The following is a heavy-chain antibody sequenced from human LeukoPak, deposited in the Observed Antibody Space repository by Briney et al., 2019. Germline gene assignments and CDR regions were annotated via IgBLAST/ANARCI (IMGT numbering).Heavy chain of an antibody. D-gene: IGHD3-16*01. V-gene: IGHV4-4*07. CDR2: IYTSGST. J-gene: IGHJ4*02. CDR1: GGSISSYY. CDR3: AREWGGGDTTYYSDY. Sequence: SETLSLTCTVSGGSISSYYWSWIRQPAGKGLEWIGRIYTSGSTNYNPSLKSRVTMSVDTSKNPFSLKLRSLTAADTAVYYCAREWGGGDTTYYSDYWGQGTLVTVSS.